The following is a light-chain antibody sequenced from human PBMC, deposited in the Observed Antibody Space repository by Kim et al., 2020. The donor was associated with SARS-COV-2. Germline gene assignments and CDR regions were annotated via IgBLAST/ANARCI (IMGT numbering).Light chain of an antibody. V-gene: IGKV3-20*01. CDR1: QSVSSSY. Sequence: EIVLTQSPGTLSLSPGERATLSCRASQSVSSSYLVWYQQKPGQAPRLLIYGASSRATGVPDRFSGSGSGTDVTLTISRLEPEDVAVYYCQQYGSSSLTFGGGTRVEIK. CDR3: QQYGSSSLT. CDR2: GAS. J-gene: IGKJ4*01.